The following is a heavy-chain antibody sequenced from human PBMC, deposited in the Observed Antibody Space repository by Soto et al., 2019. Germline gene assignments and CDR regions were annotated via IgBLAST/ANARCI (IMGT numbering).Heavy chain of an antibody. V-gene: IGHV3-23*01. CDR2: ITGSSSNL. CDR3: AKGGAVYGLLTHDY. D-gene: IGHD3-9*01. CDR1: GFTFRDYA. Sequence: EVQPLESGGGLEQPGGSLRLSCAASGFTFRDYAMSWVRQAPGKGLEWVTTITGSSSNLYYSDSVKGRFAISRDNSKNTLYLQMDSLTAEDTAVYYCAKGGAVYGLLTHDYWGQGTLVTVSS. J-gene: IGHJ4*02.